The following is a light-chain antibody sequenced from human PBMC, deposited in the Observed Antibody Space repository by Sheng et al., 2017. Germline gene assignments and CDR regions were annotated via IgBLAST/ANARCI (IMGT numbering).Light chain of an antibody. CDR3: SSFSISADVV. CDR2: GNR. V-gene: IGLV1-40*01. Sequence: QSVLTQPPSVSGAPGQTVTISCTGSSSNIGEGYDVHWYQQLPGTAPKLLIYGNRDRPSGVPDRFSGSKSGTSASLAITGLRAEDEADYYCSSFSISADVVFGGGTKLTVL. CDR1: SSNIGEGYD. J-gene: IGLJ2*01.